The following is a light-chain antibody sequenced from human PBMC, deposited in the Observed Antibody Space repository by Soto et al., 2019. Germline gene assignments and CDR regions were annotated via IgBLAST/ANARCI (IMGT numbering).Light chain of an antibody. CDR2: DAS. J-gene: IGKJ4*01. CDR1: QSVSSY. V-gene: IGKV3-11*01. Sequence: EIVLTQSPATLSLSPGERATRSCRASQSVSSYLAWYQQKPGQAPRLLIYDASNSATGIPARSSGSGSGTEVSLTISSLEPEDFAVYYCEQRSNWSPLNFGGGTKVESK. CDR3: EQRSNWSPLN.